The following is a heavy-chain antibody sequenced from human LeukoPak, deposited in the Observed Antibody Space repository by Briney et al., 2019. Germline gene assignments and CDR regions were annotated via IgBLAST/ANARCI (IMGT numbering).Heavy chain of an antibody. CDR1: GFTFSSYS. J-gene: IGHJ6*03. V-gene: IGHV3-21*01. Sequence: GGSLRLSCAASGFTFSSYSMNWVRQAPGKGLEWVSSISSSSSYIYYADSVKGRFTISRGNAKNSLYLQMNSLRAEDTAVYYCARDAVAGTLRYYYYMDVWGKGTTVTVSS. CDR3: ARDAVAGTLRYYYYMDV. CDR2: ISSSSSYI. D-gene: IGHD6-19*01.